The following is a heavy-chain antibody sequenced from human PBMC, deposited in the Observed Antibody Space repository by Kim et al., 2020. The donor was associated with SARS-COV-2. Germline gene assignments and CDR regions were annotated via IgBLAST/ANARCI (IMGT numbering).Heavy chain of an antibody. CDR1: GYTFTSYG. CDR3: AREGYFDWIQWVWGWFDP. V-gene: IGHV1-18*01. J-gene: IGHJ5*02. Sequence: ASVKVSCKASGYTFTSYGISWVRQAPGQGLEWMGWISAYNGNTNYAQKLQGRVTMTTDTSTSTAYMELRSLRSDDTAVYYCAREGYFDWIQWVWGWFDPWGQGTLVTVSS. D-gene: IGHD3-9*01. CDR2: ISAYNGNT.